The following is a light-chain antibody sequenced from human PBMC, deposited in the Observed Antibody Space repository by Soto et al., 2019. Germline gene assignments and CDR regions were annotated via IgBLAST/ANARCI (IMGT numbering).Light chain of an antibody. CDR1: QSVSSY. CDR3: QQRSNWPLT. CDR2: DAS. J-gene: IGKJ4*01. Sequence: EIVLTQSPATLSLSPGERATLSCRASQSVSSYLAWYQQRPGQVPRLLIYDASDRATGIPARFSGSGSGTDFTLTISSLEPEDLAVYYCQQRSNWPLTFGGGTKVEIK. V-gene: IGKV3-11*01.